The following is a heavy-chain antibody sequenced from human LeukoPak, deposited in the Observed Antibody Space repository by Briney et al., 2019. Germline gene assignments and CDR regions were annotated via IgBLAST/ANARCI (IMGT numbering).Heavy chain of an antibody. Sequence: PGGSLRISCAASGFTFSSYALSWVRQAPGKGLEWVSAISESGGTRNYVDSVKGRFTISRDNSKNTLYLQMSSLRAEDTAVYYCAREMATITYAFDIWGQGTMVTVSS. CDR2: ISESGGTR. D-gene: IGHD5-24*01. V-gene: IGHV3-23*01. CDR1: GFTFSSYA. CDR3: AREMATITYAFDI. J-gene: IGHJ3*02.